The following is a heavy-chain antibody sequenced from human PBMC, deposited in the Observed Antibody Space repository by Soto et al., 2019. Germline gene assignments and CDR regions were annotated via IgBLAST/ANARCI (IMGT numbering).Heavy chain of an antibody. CDR1: GYNFATYG. J-gene: IGHJ4*02. CDR2: INPANGNT. D-gene: IGHD3-9*01. CDR3: ARTPILPERGLDS. V-gene: IGHV1-18*01. Sequence: QVQLVQSGAEVEKPGASVKVSCKASGYNFATYGISWVRQAPGQGLEWMGWINPANGNTNFAQKFRARTTLTSDISTNSVYMDLRSLISDDAAVYFCARTPILPERGLDSWGQGTLVSVSS.